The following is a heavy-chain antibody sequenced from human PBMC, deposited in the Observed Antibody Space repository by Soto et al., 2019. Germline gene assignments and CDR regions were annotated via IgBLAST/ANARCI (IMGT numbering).Heavy chain of an antibody. CDR1: GFTFSSYA. J-gene: IGHJ4*02. D-gene: IGHD1-1*01. Sequence: EVQLLESGGGLVQPGGSLRLSCAASGFTFSSYAMNWVRLAPGKGLEWVSVISGSGGSTYYADSVKGRFTISRDNSKNTLYLQMNSLRAEDTAVYYCATRATGTYFDYWGQGTLVTVSS. V-gene: IGHV3-23*01. CDR2: ISGSGGST. CDR3: ATRATGTYFDY.